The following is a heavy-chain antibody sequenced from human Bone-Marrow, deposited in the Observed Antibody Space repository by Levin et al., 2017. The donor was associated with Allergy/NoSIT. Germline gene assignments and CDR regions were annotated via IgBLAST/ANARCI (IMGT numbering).Heavy chain of an antibody. CDR1: GFTFSSFA. CDR2: INGNGDST. V-gene: IGHV3-64*01. J-gene: IGHJ3*02. Sequence: GESLKISCAASGFTFSSFAMNWVRQAPGKGLECVSAINGNGDSTYYANSVKGRFTISRDNSKNTLYLQLGSLRPEDMAVYYCAREDTAMAHAFDIWGQGTMVTVSS. CDR3: AREDTAMAHAFDI. D-gene: IGHD5-18*01.